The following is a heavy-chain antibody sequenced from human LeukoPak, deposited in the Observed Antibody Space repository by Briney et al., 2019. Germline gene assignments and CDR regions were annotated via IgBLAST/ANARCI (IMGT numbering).Heavy chain of an antibody. J-gene: IGHJ4*02. Sequence: ASVKVSCKASGYTFTGYYMHWVRQAPGQGPEWMGVISPSGGSTTYAQKFQGRVTLTRDMSTSTDYLELSSLRSEDTAVYYCAREEIAVAGEFDYWGQGTLVTVSS. CDR2: ISPSGGST. CDR3: AREEIAVAGEFDY. CDR1: GYTFTGYY. V-gene: IGHV1-46*01. D-gene: IGHD6-19*01.